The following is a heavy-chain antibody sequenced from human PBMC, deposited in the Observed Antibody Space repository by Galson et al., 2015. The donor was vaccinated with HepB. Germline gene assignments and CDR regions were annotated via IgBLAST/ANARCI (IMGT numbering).Heavy chain of an antibody. CDR1: GFGFDTHA. CDR2: ISGNGDST. Sequence: SLRPSCAASGFGFDTHAMSWVRQAPGKGLEWISGISGNGDSTFYGDSVKGRFTVSRDNSKNILFLQMNSLRAEDTGLYFCAKGYGSGNFDYWGQGTLVSVSS. CDR3: AKGYGSGNFDY. D-gene: IGHD3-10*01. V-gene: IGHV3-23*01. J-gene: IGHJ4*02.